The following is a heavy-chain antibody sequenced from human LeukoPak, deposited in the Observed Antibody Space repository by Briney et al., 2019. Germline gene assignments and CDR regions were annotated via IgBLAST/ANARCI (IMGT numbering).Heavy chain of an antibody. D-gene: IGHD3-10*01. CDR2: IIPILGIA. J-gene: IGHJ4*02. CDR1: GGTFSSYT. V-gene: IGHV1-69*02. CDR3: ARGVNRITMVGGAPLLGY. Sequence: SVKVSCKASGGTFSSYTISWVPQAPGHGVEWMGRIIPILGIANYAQKVQGRVTITPDKSKSTAYMELSSLRSEDTAVYYCARGVNRITMVGGAPLLGYWGQGTLVTVSS.